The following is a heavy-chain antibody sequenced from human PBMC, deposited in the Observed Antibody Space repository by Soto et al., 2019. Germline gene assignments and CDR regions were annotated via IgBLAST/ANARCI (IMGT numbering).Heavy chain of an antibody. CDR2: ISAYNGNT. Sequence: GASVKVSCKASGYTFTSYGISWVRQAPGQGLEWMGWISAYNGNTNYAHKFQGRVTMTTDTSTSTAYMELRSLRSDDTAVYFCARDTVYCSGESCSPFDYWGQGNLVTVSS. J-gene: IGHJ4*02. V-gene: IGHV1-18*01. CDR1: GYTFTSYG. CDR3: ARDTVYCSGESCSPFDY. D-gene: IGHD2-15*01.